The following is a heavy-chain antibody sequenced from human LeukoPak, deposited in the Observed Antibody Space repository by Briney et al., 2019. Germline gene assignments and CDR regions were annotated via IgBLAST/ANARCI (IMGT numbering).Heavy chain of an antibody. V-gene: IGHV4-39*01. Sequence: SETLSLTCTVSGGSISSNTQYWSWIRQPPGKGPEWLGSIYYSGSTYYNPSLKSRVTISADTSKNQFSLKLSSVTAADTALYYCARHHSEEVGPYFDYWGQGILVTVPS. D-gene: IGHD4-11*01. CDR3: ARHHSEEVGPYFDY. J-gene: IGHJ4*02. CDR1: GGSISSNTQY. CDR2: IYYSGST.